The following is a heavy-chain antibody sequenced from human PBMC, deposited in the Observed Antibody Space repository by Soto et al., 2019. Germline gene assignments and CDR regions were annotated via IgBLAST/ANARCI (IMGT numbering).Heavy chain of an antibody. D-gene: IGHD7-27*01. CDR2: ISETGSHT. CDR1: GFTFTDYH. CDR3: ARSLRATSPLTF. V-gene: IGHV3-11*06. Sequence: PGGSLRLSCDASGFTFTDYHMSWIRQAPGKGLEWVALISETGSHTAYAESVKGRFTISRDNARPSVFLQMNSLRSDDTAVYFCARSLRATSPLTFWGQGTPVTVSS. J-gene: IGHJ4*02.